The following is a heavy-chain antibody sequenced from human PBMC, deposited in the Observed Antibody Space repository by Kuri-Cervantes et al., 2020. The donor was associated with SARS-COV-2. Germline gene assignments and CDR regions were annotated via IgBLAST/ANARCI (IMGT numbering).Heavy chain of an antibody. D-gene: IGHD2-21*01. Sequence: GESLKISCAASEFTVSSNYMSWVRQAPGKGLEWVSVIYSGGSTYYADSVKGRFTISRDSAKNSLYLQMNNLRGEDTAVYYCARVAGEGPIYYYYMDVWGKGTTVTVSS. CDR3: ARVAGEGPIYYYYMDV. V-gene: IGHV3-66*01. CDR1: EFTVSSNY. J-gene: IGHJ6*03. CDR2: IYSGGST.